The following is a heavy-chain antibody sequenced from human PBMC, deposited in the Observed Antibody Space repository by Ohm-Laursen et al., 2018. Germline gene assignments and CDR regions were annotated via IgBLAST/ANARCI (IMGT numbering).Heavy chain of an antibody. CDR2: ISAGGVTT. V-gene: IGHV3-23*01. D-gene: IGHD2-2*01. CDR1: GFTFSGCA. Sequence: SLRLSCAASGFTFSGCAMSWVRQAPGKGLEWVSAISAGGVTTYYADSVKGRFTISRDNSKKKLYLQMNSLRVEDTAVYYCARGSCTSSASAFDMWGQGTMVTVSS. J-gene: IGHJ3*02. CDR3: ARGSCTSSASAFDM.